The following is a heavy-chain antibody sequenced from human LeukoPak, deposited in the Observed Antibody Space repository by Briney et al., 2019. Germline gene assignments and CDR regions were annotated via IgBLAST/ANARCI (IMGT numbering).Heavy chain of an antibody. J-gene: IGHJ4*02. CDR1: GFTVGSNY. V-gene: IGHV3-53*01. CDR2: IYVVGST. CDR3: ARMYNSGWRYFDS. D-gene: IGHD6-19*01. Sequence: GGSLKLSCAASGFTVGSNYMSWVRQAPGKGLEWVSVIYVVGSTYYADSVKGRFTISRDNSRNTLYLQMNSLRAEDTAVYYCARMYNSGWRYFDSWGQGTLVTVSS.